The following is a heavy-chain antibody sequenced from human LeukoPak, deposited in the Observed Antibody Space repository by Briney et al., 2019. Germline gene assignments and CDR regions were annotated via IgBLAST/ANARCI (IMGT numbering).Heavy chain of an antibody. Sequence: GGSLRLSCEASGFPFGSYVMSWVRQAPGKGLEWIAYINHNAEMIFYPDFVKGRFTISRDNAKSSLYLQMNALRCEDTAIYYCARDHDWAFDLWGQGTLVTVSS. CDR1: GFPFGSYV. CDR3: ARDHDWAFDL. D-gene: IGHD3-9*01. J-gene: IGHJ4*02. CDR2: INHNAEMI. V-gene: IGHV3-48*01.